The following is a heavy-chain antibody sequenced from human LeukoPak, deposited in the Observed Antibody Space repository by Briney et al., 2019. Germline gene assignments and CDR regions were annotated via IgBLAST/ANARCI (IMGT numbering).Heavy chain of an antibody. J-gene: IGHJ3*02. CDR3: AKGSGQLEGAFDI. CDR1: GFTFSNYA. D-gene: IGHD6-13*01. V-gene: IGHV3-23*01. CDR2: ISGSGGST. Sequence: GGSLRLSCTASGFTFSNYAMTWVRQAPGKGLEWISAISGSGGSTYYADSVKGRFTISRDNSKNRLYLQMNNLRAEDTAVYYCAKGSGQLEGAFDIWGQGTMVTVSS.